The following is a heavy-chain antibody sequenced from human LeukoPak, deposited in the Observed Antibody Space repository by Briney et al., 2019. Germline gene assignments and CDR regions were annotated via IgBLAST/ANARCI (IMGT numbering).Heavy chain of an antibody. CDR2: IYSGGIT. V-gene: IGHV4-39*07. J-gene: IGHJ4*02. D-gene: IGHD2-15*01. Sequence: SETLSLTCTVSGGSISSTGSFWGWIRQPPGKGLEWIGSIYSGGITYYNPSLKSRVTISEDTSKNQFSLKMTSMTAADTAIYYCWLEKVVAAYFDSWGQGTLVTVSS. CDR1: GGSISSTGSF. CDR3: WLEKVVAAYFDS.